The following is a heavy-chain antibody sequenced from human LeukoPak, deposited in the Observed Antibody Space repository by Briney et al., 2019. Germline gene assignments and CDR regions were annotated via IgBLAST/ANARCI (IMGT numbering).Heavy chain of an antibody. CDR1: GGSLSSTNYY. J-gene: IGHJ4*02. CDR3: ATRRFYRPFDY. Sequence: PSETLSLTCTVSGGSLSSTNYYWVWIRQPPGKGLEWIGSISYSGSTYYNPSLKSRVIISVDTSENQFSLKLNSVTATDTALYFCATRRFYRPFDYWGQGILVTVSS. D-gene: IGHD2/OR15-2a*01. CDR2: ISYSGST. V-gene: IGHV4-39*01.